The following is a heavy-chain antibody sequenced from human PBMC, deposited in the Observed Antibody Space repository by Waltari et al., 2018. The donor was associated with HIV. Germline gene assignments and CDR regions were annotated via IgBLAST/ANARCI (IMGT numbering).Heavy chain of an antibody. J-gene: IGHJ6*02. D-gene: IGHD2-2*01. Sequence: QVQLQESGPGLVKPSGTLSLTCAVSGGSISSSNWWSWLRPPPGQGLEWIGEIYHSGSTNYNPSLKIRVTISVDKSKNQFSLKLSSVTAADTAVYYCARDIPLPAAMFGGRYGMDVWGQGTTVTVSS. V-gene: IGHV4-4*02. CDR1: GGSISSSNW. CDR3: ARDIPLPAAMFGGRYGMDV. CDR2: IYHSGST.